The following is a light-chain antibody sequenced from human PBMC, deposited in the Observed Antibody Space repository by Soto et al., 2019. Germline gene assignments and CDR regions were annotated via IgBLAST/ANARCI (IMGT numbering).Light chain of an antibody. V-gene: IGKV3-11*01. Sequence: EIVLTQSPATLSLSPGERATFSCRASQSVSSDLVWYQQKPGQAPRLLIYDASNRATGIPARFSGSGSGTDFTLTISRLEPEDFAVYYCQQYGSAPMTFGQGTRLEIK. CDR2: DAS. J-gene: IGKJ5*01. CDR3: QQYGSAPMT. CDR1: QSVSSD.